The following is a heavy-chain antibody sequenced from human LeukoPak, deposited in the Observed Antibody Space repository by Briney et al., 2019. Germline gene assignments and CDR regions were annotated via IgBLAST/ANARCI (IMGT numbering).Heavy chain of an antibody. CDR1: GGSFSGYY. CDR3: ARGAPLIVVVPAATYYYYYYMDV. J-gene: IGHJ6*03. D-gene: IGHD2-2*01. V-gene: IGHV4-34*01. Sequence: SETLSLTCAVYGGSFSGYYWSWIRQPPGKGLEWIGEINQSGSTNYNPSLKRRVTISVDTSKNQFSLKLSSVTAADTAVYYCARGAPLIVVVPAATYYYYYYMDVWGKGTTVTVSS. CDR2: INQSGST.